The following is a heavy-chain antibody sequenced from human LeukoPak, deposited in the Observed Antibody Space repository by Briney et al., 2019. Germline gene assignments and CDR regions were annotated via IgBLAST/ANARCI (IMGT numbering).Heavy chain of an antibody. V-gene: IGHV1-2*02. D-gene: IGHD3-10*01. CDR1: GYTFTIYD. J-gene: IGHJ6*02. CDR3: ARDPGGSGSYPYYYYGMDV. CDR2: INPNSGGT. Sequence: GASVKVSCKASGYTFTIYDINWVRQAPGQGLEWMGWINPNSGGTNYAQKFQGRVTMTRDTSISTAYMELSRLRSDDTAVYYCARDPGGSGSYPYYYYGMDVWGQGTTVTVSS.